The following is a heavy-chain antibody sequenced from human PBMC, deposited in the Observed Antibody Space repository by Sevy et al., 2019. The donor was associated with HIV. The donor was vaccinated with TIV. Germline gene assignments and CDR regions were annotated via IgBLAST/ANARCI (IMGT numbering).Heavy chain of an antibody. CDR2: IYYSGST. CDR1: GGSISSSSYY. J-gene: IGHJ3*02. D-gene: IGHD3-10*01. V-gene: IGHV4-39*01. Sequence: SETLSLTCTVSGGSISSSSYYWGWIRQPPGKGLERIGSIYYSGSTYYNPSLKSRVTISVDTSKNQFSLKLSSVTAADTAVYYCARPGITMVRGRDAFDIWGQGTMVTVSS. CDR3: ARPGITMVRGRDAFDI.